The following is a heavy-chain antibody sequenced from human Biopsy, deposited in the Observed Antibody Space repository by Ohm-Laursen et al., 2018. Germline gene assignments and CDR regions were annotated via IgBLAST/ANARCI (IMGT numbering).Heavy chain of an antibody. CDR2: IVPVLGHL. V-gene: IGHV1-69*04. CDR3: AADADGYYTEFDY. CDR1: GGTSSNYA. J-gene: IGHJ4*02. Sequence: SSVKVSCKASGGTSSNYAFSWVRQAPGQGLEWVGRIVPVLGHLNYAQRFQGRVSITADKSTSYVFMELSRLTSGDTAVYYCAADADGYYTEFDYWGPGTLVTVSS. D-gene: IGHD3-3*01.